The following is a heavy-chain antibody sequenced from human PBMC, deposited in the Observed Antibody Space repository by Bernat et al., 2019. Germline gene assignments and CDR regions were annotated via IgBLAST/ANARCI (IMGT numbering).Heavy chain of an antibody. V-gene: IGHV3-23*04. CDR3: AKGHSSDLVDACDI. CDR1: GFTFSTNA. D-gene: IGHD3-22*01. Sequence: EVQLVESGGGLVQPGGSLRLSCAASGFTFSTNAMTLVRQAPGKGLEWVSGISGSGGTTNYADSVKGRFTISRDNSKNTLYLQMNSLRAEDTAVYSCAKGHSSDLVDACDIWGQGTMVTVSS. J-gene: IGHJ3*02. CDR2: ISGSGGTT.